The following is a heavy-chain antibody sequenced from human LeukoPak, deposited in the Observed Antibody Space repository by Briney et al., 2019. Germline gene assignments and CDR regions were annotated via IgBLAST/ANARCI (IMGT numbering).Heavy chain of an antibody. CDR2: LNSDGSST. V-gene: IGHV3-74*01. J-gene: IGHJ4*02. D-gene: IGHD1-26*01. CDR1: GFTFSSYW. Sequence: PGGSLRLSCSASGFTFSSYWMHWVRQAPGKGLVWVSCLNSDGSSTGYADSVKGRFTISRDNAENTLYLQLNSLRAEDTAVYYCGRGGNYYPVDYWGQGTLVTVSS. CDR3: GRGGNYYPVDY.